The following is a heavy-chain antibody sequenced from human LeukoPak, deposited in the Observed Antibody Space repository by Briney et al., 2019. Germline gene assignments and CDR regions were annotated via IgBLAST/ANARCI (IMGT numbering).Heavy chain of an antibody. CDR3: ARDRSPYSSGWFGMDV. CDR1: GYTFISYG. CDR2: ISVYNGNT. J-gene: IGHJ6*02. V-gene: IGHV1-18*01. Sequence: ASVKVSCKASGYTFISYGISWVRQAPGQGLEWMGRISVYNGNTNYAQEVQGRVTMTTDTSTSTAYMELRSLRSDDTAAYFCARDRSPYSSGWFGMDVWGQGTTVTVSS. D-gene: IGHD6-19*01.